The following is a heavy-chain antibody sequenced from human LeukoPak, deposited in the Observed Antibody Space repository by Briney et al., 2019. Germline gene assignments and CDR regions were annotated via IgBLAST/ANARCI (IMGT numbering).Heavy chain of an antibody. CDR2: INPISGGT. J-gene: IGHJ5*02. Sequence: GASVKVSCKASGYTFTDYYIHWVRQAPGHGLGWMGWINPISGGTNYAQKFQGRVTMTRDTSISTAYLDLSGLRSDDTAVYYCSRTLCGSSSRDAHKKDWFHPWGQGTLVTVS. CDR1: GYTFTDYY. V-gene: IGHV1-2*02. D-gene: IGHD2-2*01. CDR3: SRTLCGSSSRDAHKKDWFHP.